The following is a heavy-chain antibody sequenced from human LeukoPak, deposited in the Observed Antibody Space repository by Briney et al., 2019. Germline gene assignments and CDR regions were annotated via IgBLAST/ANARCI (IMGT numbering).Heavy chain of an antibody. Sequence: PSETLSLTCTVSGGSISSSSYYWGWIRQPPGKGLEWIGSIYYSGSTYYNPSLKSRVTISVDTSKNQFSLKLSSVTAADTAVYYCARDWYDILTGYQEDYWGQGTLVTVSS. CDR2: IYYSGST. V-gene: IGHV4-39*07. D-gene: IGHD3-9*01. CDR3: ARDWYDILTGYQEDY. CDR1: GGSISSSSYY. J-gene: IGHJ4*02.